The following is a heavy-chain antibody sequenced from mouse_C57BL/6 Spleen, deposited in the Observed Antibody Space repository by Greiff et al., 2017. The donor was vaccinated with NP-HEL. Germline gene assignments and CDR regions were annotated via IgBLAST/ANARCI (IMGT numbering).Heavy chain of an antibody. V-gene: IGHV1-15*01. D-gene: IGHD1-1*01. CDR3: TSIITTVVARYFDV. CDR1: GYTFTDYE. Sequence: QVQLKESGAELVRPGASVTLSCKASGYTFTDYEMHWVKQTPVHGLEWIGAIDPETGGTAYNQKFKGKAILTADKSSSTAYMELRSLTSEDSAVYYCTSIITTVVARYFDVWGTGTTVTVSS. CDR2: IDPETGGT. J-gene: IGHJ1*03.